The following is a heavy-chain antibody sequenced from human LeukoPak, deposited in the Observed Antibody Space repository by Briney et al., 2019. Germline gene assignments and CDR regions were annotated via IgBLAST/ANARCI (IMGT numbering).Heavy chain of an antibody. CDR2: MKTDGTRI. Sequence: GGSLRLSCAASGFRFSNSWMYWVRHGPGKGPVWVSRMKTDGTRIEYADSVKGRFTISRDNAKNTLFLQMSSLRVEDTAVYYCARGADHGGSYYPDWGQGTRVTVSS. D-gene: IGHD3-10*01. CDR3: ARGADHGGSYYPD. V-gene: IGHV3-74*01. CDR1: GFRFSNSW. J-gene: IGHJ4*02.